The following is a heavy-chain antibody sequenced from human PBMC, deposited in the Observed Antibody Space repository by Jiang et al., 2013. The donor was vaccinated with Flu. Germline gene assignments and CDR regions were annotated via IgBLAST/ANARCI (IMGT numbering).Heavy chain of an antibody. CDR2: ISSSSSYI. D-gene: IGHD3-10*01. Sequence: QLLESGGGLVKPGGSLRLSCAASGFTFSSYSMNWVRQAPGKGLEWVSSISSSSSYIYYADSVKGRFTISRDNAKNSLYLQMNSLRAEDTAVYYCARDGNLRWFGERLRWDYWGQGTLVTVSS. J-gene: IGHJ4*02. CDR3: ARDGNLRWFGERLRWDY. CDR1: GFTFSSYS. V-gene: IGHV3-21*01.